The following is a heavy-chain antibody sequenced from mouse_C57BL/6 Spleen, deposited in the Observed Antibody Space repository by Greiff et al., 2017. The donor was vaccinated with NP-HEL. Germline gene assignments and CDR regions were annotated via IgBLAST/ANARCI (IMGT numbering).Heavy chain of an antibody. J-gene: IGHJ2*01. Sequence: VQLQQSGAELVRPGASVKLSCTASGFNIKDDYMHWVKQRPEQGLEWIGWIDPENGDTEYASKFQGKATITADTSSNTAYLQLSSLTSEDTAVYYCTTLYYGKREKDYDYWGQGTTLTVSS. CDR2: IDPENGDT. D-gene: IGHD2-1*01. CDR1: GFNIKDDY. CDR3: TTLYYGKREKDYDY. V-gene: IGHV14-4*01.